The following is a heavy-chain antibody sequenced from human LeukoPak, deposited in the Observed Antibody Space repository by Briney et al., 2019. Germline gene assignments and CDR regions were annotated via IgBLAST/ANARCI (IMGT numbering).Heavy chain of an antibody. CDR1: GFTFSSYS. CDR2: ISSSSSYI. J-gene: IGHJ4*02. V-gene: IGHV3-21*01. Sequence: PGGSLRLSCAASGFTFSSYSMNWVRQAPGKGLEWVSSISSSSSYIYYADSVKGRFTISRDNSKNTLYLQMNSLRAEDTAVYYCATTRYGYYYFDYWGQGTLVTVSS. D-gene: IGHD5-18*01. CDR3: ATTRYGYYYFDY.